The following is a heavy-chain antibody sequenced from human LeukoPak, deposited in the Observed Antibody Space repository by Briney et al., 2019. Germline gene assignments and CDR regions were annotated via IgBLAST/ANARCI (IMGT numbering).Heavy chain of an antibody. CDR2: IYYSGST. Sequence: SETLSLTCTVSGGSISSYYWSWIRQPPGKGLEWIGYIYYSGSTNYNPSLKSRVTISVDTSKNQFSLKLSSVTAADTAVYYCARTRRSGWEGDYYYMDVWGKGTTVTVSS. CDR1: GGSISSYY. CDR3: ARTRRSGWEGDYYYMDV. J-gene: IGHJ6*03. V-gene: IGHV4-59*01. D-gene: IGHD6-19*01.